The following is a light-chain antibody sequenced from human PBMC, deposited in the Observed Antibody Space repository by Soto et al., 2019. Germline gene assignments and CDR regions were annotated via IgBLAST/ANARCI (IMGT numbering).Light chain of an antibody. Sequence: AIQLTQSPSSLSAAVGDRVTITCRASPGVSSALAWYQQKPGKPPKVLIYDGSSLQSGVPLRFRGSGSGTEFTLTITGLQPEDFGTYYCQHFQRDPFTYGQGTRLEIK. CDR2: DGS. J-gene: IGKJ5*01. CDR3: QHFQRDPFT. V-gene: IGKV1-13*02. CDR1: PGVSSA.